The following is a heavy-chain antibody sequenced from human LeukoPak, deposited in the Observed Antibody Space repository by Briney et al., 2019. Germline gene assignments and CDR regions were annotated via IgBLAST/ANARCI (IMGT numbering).Heavy chain of an antibody. J-gene: IGHJ4*02. CDR1: GYTFTGYY. D-gene: IGHD3-10*01. CDR2: INPNSGGT. Sequence: ASVKVSCKASGYTFTGYYMHWVRQAPGQGLEWMGWINPNSGGTNYAQKFQGRVTMTRDTSISTAYMELSRLRSDDTAVYYCARGGPAGVVRGVKVLDYWGQGTLVTVSS. CDR3: ARGGPAGVVRGVKVLDY. V-gene: IGHV1-2*02.